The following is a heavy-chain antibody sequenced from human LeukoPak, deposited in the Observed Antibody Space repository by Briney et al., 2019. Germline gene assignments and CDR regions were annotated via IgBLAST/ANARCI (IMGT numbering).Heavy chain of an antibody. D-gene: IGHD3-10*01. J-gene: IGHJ5*02. CDR1: GFTFSSYA. V-gene: IGHV3-23*01. Sequence: GGSLRLSCAASGFTFSSYAMNWVRQAPGKGLEWVSAISGSGGSTYYADSVKGRFTISRDNSKNTLYLQMNSLRAEDTAVYYCAKDHYYGSGSYPYNWFDPWGQGTLVTVSS. CDR2: ISGSGGST. CDR3: AKDHYYGSGSYPYNWFDP.